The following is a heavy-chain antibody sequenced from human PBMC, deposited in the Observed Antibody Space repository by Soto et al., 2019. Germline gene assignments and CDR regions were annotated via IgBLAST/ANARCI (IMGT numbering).Heavy chain of an antibody. CDR2: IWYDGSNK. CDR1: GFTFSSYG. CDR3: ARGGSRIFGVVSDY. V-gene: IGHV3-33*01. J-gene: IGHJ4*02. Sequence: QVQLVESGGGVVQPGGSLRLSCAASGFTFSSYGMHWVRQAPGKGLEWVAVIWYDGSNKYYADSVKGRFTISRDNSKNTLYLQMNSLRAEDTAVYYCARGGSRIFGVVSDYWGQGTLVTVSS. D-gene: IGHD3-3*01.